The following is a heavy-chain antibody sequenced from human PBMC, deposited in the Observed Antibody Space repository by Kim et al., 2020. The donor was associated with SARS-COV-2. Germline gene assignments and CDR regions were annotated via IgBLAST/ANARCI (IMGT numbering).Heavy chain of an antibody. D-gene: IGHD6-19*01. CDR1: GYTFTSYA. Sequence: ASVKVSCKASGYTFTSYAMHWVRQAPGQRLEWMGWINAGNGNTKYSQKFQGRVTITRDTSASTAYMELSSLRSEDTAVYYCARDAVAGTGHNWFDPWGQGTLVTVSS. CDR2: INAGNGNT. V-gene: IGHV1-3*01. J-gene: IGHJ5*02. CDR3: ARDAVAGTGHNWFDP.